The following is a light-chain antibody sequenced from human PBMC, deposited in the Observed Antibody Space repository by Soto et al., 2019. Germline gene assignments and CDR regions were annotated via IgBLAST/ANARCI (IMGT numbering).Light chain of an antibody. J-gene: IGLJ1*01. Sequence: QSVLTQPPSVSGAPGQRVTISCAGSGSNIGASYDVHWYQQLPGTAPKLLIYGNFNRPSGVPDRFSGSKSGTSASLAITGLQAEDEADYYCNSHTSGDFRVFGTGTKLTVL. CDR3: NSHTSGDFRV. CDR2: GNF. V-gene: IGLV1-40*01. CDR1: GSNIGASYD.